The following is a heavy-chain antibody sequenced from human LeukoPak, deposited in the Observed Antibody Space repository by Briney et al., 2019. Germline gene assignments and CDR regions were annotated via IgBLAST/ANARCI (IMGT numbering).Heavy chain of an antibody. D-gene: IGHD1-26*01. J-gene: IGHJ5*02. Sequence: SETLSLTCAVSGYSISSGYYWGWIRQPPGKGLEWIGSIYHSGSTYYNPSLKSRVTTSVDTSKNQFSLKLSSVTAADTAVYYCARDHSGSYGWFDPWGQGTLVTVSS. CDR1: GYSISSGYY. V-gene: IGHV4-38-2*02. CDR2: IYHSGST. CDR3: ARDHSGSYGWFDP.